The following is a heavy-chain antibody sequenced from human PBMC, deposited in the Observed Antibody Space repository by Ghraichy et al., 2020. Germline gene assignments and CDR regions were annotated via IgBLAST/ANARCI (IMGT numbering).Heavy chain of an antibody. CDR3: ATGGGTF. CDR2: ISNGDGTI. D-gene: IGHD2-15*01. Sequence: GGSLRLSCAVSGLTFSGYTMKWVRQAPGKGLEGISFISNGDGTIYYADSVKGRFTISRDHAKNSLYLQMNSLRDEDTAVYYCATGGGTFWGQGTLVTVSS. V-gene: IGHV3-48*02. CDR1: GLTFSGYT. J-gene: IGHJ4*02.